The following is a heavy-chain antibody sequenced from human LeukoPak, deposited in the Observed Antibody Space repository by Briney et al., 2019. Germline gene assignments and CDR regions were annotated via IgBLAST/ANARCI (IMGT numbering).Heavy chain of an antibody. CDR1: GLAFSAYW. CDR3: ASTFPHCGGSSAL. D-gene: IGHD2-15*01. J-gene: IGHJ4*02. CDR2: IKPDGGHQ. Sequence: GGSLRLSCAASGLAFSAYWMSWVRQAPGKGLEWVANIKPDGGHQNYVDSVKGRFTISRDNSKHTLYLQMSSLRAEDTDIYHCASTFPHCGGSSALGGQGNLVTDSS. V-gene: IGHV3-7*01.